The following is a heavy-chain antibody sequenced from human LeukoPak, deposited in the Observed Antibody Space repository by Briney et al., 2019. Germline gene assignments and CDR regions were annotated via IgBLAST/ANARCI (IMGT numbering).Heavy chain of an antibody. CDR2: ISGSGGST. CDR3: AKGGVDRPAQPYYYYYGMDV. V-gene: IGHV3-23*01. Sequence: GGSLRLSCAASGFTFSSYAMSWVRQAPGKGLEWVSAISGSGGSTYYADSVKGRFTISRDNSKNTLYLQMNSLRAEDTAVYYCAKGGVDRPAQPYYYYYGMDVWGQGTTVTVSS. J-gene: IGHJ6*02. CDR1: GFTFSSYA. D-gene: IGHD5-12*01.